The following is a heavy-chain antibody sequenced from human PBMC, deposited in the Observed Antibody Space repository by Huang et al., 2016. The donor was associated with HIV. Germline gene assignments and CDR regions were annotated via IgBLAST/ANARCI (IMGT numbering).Heavy chain of an antibody. CDR2: INETGNP. Sequence: QVQLQLWGAGLLKPSETLSLTCAVYGGSFNGFYWSWIRQPPGKGLEWIGEINETGNPNSDPARRGRVTMSVNTSKKQFSLQVKAVTVADTAIYYCARRGYYYDGSGFPGFDPWGRGALATVSS. V-gene: IGHV4-34*02. CDR3: ARRGYYYDGSGFPGFDP. D-gene: IGHD3-22*01. CDR1: GGSFNGFY. J-gene: IGHJ5*02.